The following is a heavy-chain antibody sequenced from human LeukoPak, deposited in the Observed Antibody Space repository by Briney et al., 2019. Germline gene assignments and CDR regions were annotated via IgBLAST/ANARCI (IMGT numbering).Heavy chain of an antibody. V-gene: IGHV3-43*01. D-gene: IGHD1-26*01. J-gene: IGHJ4*02. CDR1: GFTFDDYT. Sequence: GGSLRLSCAASGFTFDDYTMHWVRQAPGKGLEWVSLISWDGVSTYYADSVKGRFTISRDNSKNSLYLQLNSLRTEDTAFYYCAKDGGSGATRPIDFWGQGTLVTVSS. CDR3: AKDGGSGATRPIDF. CDR2: ISWDGVST.